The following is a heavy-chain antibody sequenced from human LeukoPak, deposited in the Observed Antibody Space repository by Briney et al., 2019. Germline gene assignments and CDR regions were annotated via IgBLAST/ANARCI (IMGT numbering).Heavy chain of an antibody. J-gene: IGHJ3*02. CDR2: IYYSGST. CDR3: ASGPTTVTTWFDAFDI. V-gene: IGHV4-59*01. Sequence: SETLSLTCTVSGGSISSYYWSWIRQPPGKGLEWIGYIYYSGSTNYNPSLKSRVTISVDTSKNQFSLKLSSVTAVDTAVYYCASGPTTVTTWFDAFDIWGQGTMVTVSS. CDR1: GGSISSYY. D-gene: IGHD4-11*01.